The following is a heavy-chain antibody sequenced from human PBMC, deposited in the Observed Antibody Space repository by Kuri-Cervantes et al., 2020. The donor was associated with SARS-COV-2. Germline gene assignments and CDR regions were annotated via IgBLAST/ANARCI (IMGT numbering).Heavy chain of an antibody. CDR3: ARDYSNYFDY. V-gene: IGHV4-61*01. CDR1: GGSISSGSYY. D-gene: IGHD5-18*01. CDR2: VYNSGST. Sequence: ESLKISCTVSGGSISSGSYYWSWIRQPPGKGLEWIGCVYNSGSTNYNPSLKGRVTISVDTSKNQISLKMSSVTAADTAVYFCARDYSNYFDYWGRGTLVTVSS. J-gene: IGHJ4*02.